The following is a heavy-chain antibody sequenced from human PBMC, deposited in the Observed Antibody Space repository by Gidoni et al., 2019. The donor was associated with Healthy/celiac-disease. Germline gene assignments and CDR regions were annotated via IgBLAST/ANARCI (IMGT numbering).Heavy chain of an antibody. Sequence: EVQLVQSGAAVKKPGESLRNSCKGSGYSVTSHWCSGVRQMPGKGLAWMGRIDPSDSYPNYCPSFQGHVTISADKSISTADLQWSSLKASDTAMYYCARPVPLEMATIAVRYDAFDIWGQGTMVTVSS. D-gene: IGHD5-12*01. J-gene: IGHJ3*02. V-gene: IGHV5-10-1*03. CDR1: GYSVTSHW. CDR2: IDPSDSYP. CDR3: ARPVPLEMATIAVRYDAFDI.